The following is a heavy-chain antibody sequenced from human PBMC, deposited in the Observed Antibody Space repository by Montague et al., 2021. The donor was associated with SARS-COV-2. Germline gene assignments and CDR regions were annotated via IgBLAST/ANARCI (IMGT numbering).Heavy chain of an antibody. J-gene: IGHJ4*02. D-gene: IGHD3-22*01. CDR1: GFTFNNYA. CDR2: IKEDGSEK. V-gene: IGHV3-7*01. CDR3: AREYFDNSGMGHY. Sequence: SLRLSCAASGFTFNNYAMNWVRQAPGKGLEWVANIKEDGSEKKYVGSVKGRFTISRDNAKDSLYLQMNSLRAEDTAVYYCAREYFDNSGMGHYWGQGTLVTVSS.